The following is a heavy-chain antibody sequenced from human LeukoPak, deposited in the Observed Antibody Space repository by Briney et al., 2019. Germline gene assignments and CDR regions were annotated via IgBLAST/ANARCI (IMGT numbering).Heavy chain of an antibody. CDR1: GFTFSDYY. J-gene: IGHJ5*02. CDR3: ARDWGYYDFWSGYPAGFDP. CDR2: ISSSGSTI. V-gene: IGHV3-11*01. Sequence: SGGSLRLSCAASGFTFSDYYMSWIRQAPGKGLEWVSYISSSGSTIYYADSVKGRFTISRDNAKNSLYLQMNSLRAEDTAVYYCARDWGYYDFWSGYPAGFDPWGQGTLVTVSS. D-gene: IGHD3-3*01.